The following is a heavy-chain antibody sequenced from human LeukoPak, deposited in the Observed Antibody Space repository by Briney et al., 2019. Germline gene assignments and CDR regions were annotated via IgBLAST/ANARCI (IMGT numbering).Heavy chain of an antibody. CDR1: GFTFSDYY. D-gene: IGHD5-18*01. J-gene: IGHJ4*02. V-gene: IGHV3-11*01. CDR3: ARTSKNSYGCSDY. CDR2: ISSSGTTI. Sequence: GGSLRLSCAASGFTFSDYYMSWIRQAPGKGLEWVSYISSSGTTIYYADSVKGRFTISRDNAKNSLYLQLNSLRAEDTALYYCARTSKNSYGCSDYWGQGTLVTVSS.